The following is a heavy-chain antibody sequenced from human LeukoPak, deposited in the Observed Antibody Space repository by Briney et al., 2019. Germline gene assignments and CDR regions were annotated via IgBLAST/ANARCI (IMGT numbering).Heavy chain of an antibody. CDR2: INSDGSEK. D-gene: IGHD1-7*01. J-gene: IGHJ4*02. CDR1: GFPFSSHW. CDR3: ARAFEYNWNSDDRN. V-gene: IGHV3-7*01. Sequence: PGGSLRLSCAASGFPFSSHWLSWLRQSPGRGLEWVAHINSDGSEKNYVDSVKGRLTISRDNARNSQFLHMNSLRAEDTAVYYCARAFEYNWNSDDRNWGQGTLVTVSS.